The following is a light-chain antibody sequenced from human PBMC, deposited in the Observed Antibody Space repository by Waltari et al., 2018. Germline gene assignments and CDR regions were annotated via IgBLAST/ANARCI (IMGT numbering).Light chain of an antibody. J-gene: IGLJ3*02. Sequence: QLVLTQSPSASASLGASVKLTCTLSSGHSNNVIAWLQQRPEKGPRYLMKVNSDGSHNKGDEIPDRFSGSSAGAERYLTTSSLQSEDEADYFCQTGGHGTWVFGGGTKLTVL. CDR1: SGHSNNV. CDR3: QTGGHGTWV. V-gene: IGLV4-69*01. CDR2: VNSDGSH.